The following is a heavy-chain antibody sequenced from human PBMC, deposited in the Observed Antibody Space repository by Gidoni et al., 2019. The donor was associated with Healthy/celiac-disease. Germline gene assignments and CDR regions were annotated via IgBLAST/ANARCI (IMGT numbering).Heavy chain of an antibody. Sequence: EVQLVESGGVVVQPGGSLRLSCEASGFTFDDFAMHWVRQAPGKGLEWVSLISWDGGSTYYADSVKGRFTISRDNSKNSLYLQMNILSAEDTALYYCAKESPGGWFDSWGQGTLVTVSS. V-gene: IGHV3-43D*03. CDR3: AKESPGGWFDS. D-gene: IGHD3-16*01. CDR1: GFTFDDFA. J-gene: IGHJ5*01. CDR2: ISWDGGST.